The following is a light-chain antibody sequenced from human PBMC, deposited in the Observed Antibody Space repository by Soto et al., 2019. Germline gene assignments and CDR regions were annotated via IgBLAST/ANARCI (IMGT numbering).Light chain of an antibody. V-gene: IGKV3-20*01. CDR2: GAS. Sequence: EIVLTQSPGTLSLSPGERATLSCRASQSVSSSYFAWYQQKPGQAPRLLIYGASSRATGIPDRFSGSGSGTDFTLTISRLEPEDFAVYYCQQYGGSPFTFGPGTKVEIK. CDR1: QSVSSSY. J-gene: IGKJ3*01. CDR3: QQYGGSPFT.